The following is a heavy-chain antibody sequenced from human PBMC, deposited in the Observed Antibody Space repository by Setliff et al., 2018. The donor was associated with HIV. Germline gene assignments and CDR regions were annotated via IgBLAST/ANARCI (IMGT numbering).Heavy chain of an antibody. CDR1: GFMFSSYW. J-gene: IGHJ4*02. CDR3: ALLWPFDY. D-gene: IGHD3-10*01. V-gene: IGHV3-7*03. Sequence: GGSLRLSCAASGFMFSSYWMTWVRQAPGKGLEWVANINRDGSEKNYLDSVKGRFTISRDNAENSLSLQMNSLRGEDTAVYYCALLWPFDYWGQGALVTVSS. CDR2: INRDGSEK.